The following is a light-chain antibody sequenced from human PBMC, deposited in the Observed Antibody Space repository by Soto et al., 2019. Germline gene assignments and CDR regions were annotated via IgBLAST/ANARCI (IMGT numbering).Light chain of an antibody. J-gene: IGKJ2*01. CDR1: QSVSSSY. CDR2: GAS. V-gene: IGKV3-20*01. CDR3: QQYGSSSYT. Sequence: EIVLTQSPGTLSLSPGERATLSCRASQSVSSSYLAWYQQKPGQAPRLLIYGASSRATGIPDWFSGSGSGTDFTLTISRLEPEDVAVYYCQQYGSSSYTFGQGTKLENK.